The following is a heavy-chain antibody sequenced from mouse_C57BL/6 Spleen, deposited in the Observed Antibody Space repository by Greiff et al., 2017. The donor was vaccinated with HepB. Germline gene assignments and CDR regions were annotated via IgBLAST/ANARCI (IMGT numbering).Heavy chain of an antibody. V-gene: IGHV1-50*01. CDR2: IDPSDSYT. CDR1: GYTFTSYW. J-gene: IGHJ2*01. CDR3: ARSRGIRNFDY. Sequence: QVQLQQSGAELVKPGASVKLSCKASGYTFTSYWMQWVKQRPGQGLEWIGEIDPSDSYTNYNQKFKGKATLTVDTSSSTAYMQLSSLTSEDSAVYYCARSRGIRNFDYWGQGTTLTVSS.